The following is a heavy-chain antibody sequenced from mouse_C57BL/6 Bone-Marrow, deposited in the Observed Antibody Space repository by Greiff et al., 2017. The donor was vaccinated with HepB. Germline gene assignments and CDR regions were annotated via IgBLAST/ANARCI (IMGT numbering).Heavy chain of an antibody. J-gene: IGHJ3*01. D-gene: IGHD2-2*01. Sequence: VQVVESGAELVKPGASVKMSCKASGYTFTTYPIEWMKQTHGKSLEWIGNFHPYNDDNKYNEKFKGKATLTVEKSSSTVYLELSRLTSDDSAVYYCAIYYGYDGTEFAYWGRGTLVTVSA. CDR1: GYTFTTYP. CDR3: AIYYGYDGTEFAY. CDR2: FHPYNDDN. V-gene: IGHV1-47*01.